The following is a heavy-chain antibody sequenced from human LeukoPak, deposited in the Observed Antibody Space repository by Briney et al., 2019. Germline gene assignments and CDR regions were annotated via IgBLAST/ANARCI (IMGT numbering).Heavy chain of an antibody. CDR3: ARAIYDSSGYYYDY. Sequence: ASVKVSCKASGYTFTGYYIHWVRQAPGQGLEWMGRINPKRGGTNSAQRFQGRVTMTRDTSINTAYMELSSLRSDDTAVYYCARAIYDSSGYYYDYWGQETLVTVSS. J-gene: IGHJ4*02. V-gene: IGHV1-2*06. CDR1: GYTFTGYY. D-gene: IGHD3-22*01. CDR2: INPKRGGT.